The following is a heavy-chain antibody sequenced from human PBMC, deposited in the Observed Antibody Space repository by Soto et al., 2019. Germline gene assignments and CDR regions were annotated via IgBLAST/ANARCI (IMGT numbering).Heavy chain of an antibody. D-gene: IGHD6-13*01. CDR1: GYSFTSYW. Sequence: PGESLKISCKGSGYSFTSYWISWVRQMPGKGLEWMGRIDPSDSYTNYSPSFQGHVTISADKSISTAYLQWSSLKASDTAMYYCASSSIAAGSYYYYGMDVWGQGTTVTVSS. J-gene: IGHJ6*02. CDR3: ASSSIAAGSYYYYGMDV. V-gene: IGHV5-10-1*01. CDR2: IDPSDSYT.